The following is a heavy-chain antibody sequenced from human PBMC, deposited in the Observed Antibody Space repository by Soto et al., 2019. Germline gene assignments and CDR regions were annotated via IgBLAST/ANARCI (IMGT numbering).Heavy chain of an antibody. V-gene: IGHV4-4*02. CDR1: GGSISSSNW. Sequence: SETLSLTCAVSGGSISSSNWWNWVRQPPGNGLEWIGETFHSGSTNYNPSLRSRVTISVDKSKNQFSLKLNSVTAADTAVYYCARARQYCSSSSCYLDPWGQGTLVTVSS. CDR2: TFHSGST. CDR3: ARARQYCSSSSCYLDP. J-gene: IGHJ5*02. D-gene: IGHD2-15*01.